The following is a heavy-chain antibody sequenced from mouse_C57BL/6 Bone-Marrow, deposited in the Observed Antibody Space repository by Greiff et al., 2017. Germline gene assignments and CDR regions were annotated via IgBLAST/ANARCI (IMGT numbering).Heavy chain of an antibody. D-gene: IGHD3-2*02. CDR3: ARNSGQLRLVGLYYAMDY. Sequence: VQLQQSGPGLVQPSQSLSITCTVSGFSLTSYGVPWVRQSPGKGLEWLGVIWSGGSTDYNAAFISRLSISNDNSKSQVFFKMNRLQSDDTAIYYCARNSGQLRLVGLYYAMDYWGQGTSVTVSS. J-gene: IGHJ4*01. CDR1: GFSLTSYG. V-gene: IGHV2-2*01. CDR2: IWSGGST.